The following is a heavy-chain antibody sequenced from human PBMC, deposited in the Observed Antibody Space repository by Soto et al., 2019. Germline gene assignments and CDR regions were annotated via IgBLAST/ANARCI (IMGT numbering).Heavy chain of an antibody. J-gene: IGHJ6*02. CDR1: GFTFNSYW. CDR3: ARGGLHRSGYVYYYYYYGLDV. V-gene: IGHV3-7*03. CDR2: VQQDGSEK. Sequence: EGQLVESGGGLVQPGESLRLSCAGSGFTFNSYWMSWVRQAPGKGLEWVAKVQQDGSEKYYVDSVKGRFTISRDNAKNSVYLQMNSLRVEDTAVYYCARGGLHRSGYVYYYYYYGLDVWGQGTTVTVAS. D-gene: IGHD5-12*01.